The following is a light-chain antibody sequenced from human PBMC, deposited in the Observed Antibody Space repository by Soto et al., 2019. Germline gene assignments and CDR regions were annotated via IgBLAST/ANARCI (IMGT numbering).Light chain of an antibody. J-gene: IGKJ1*01. CDR3: QQRSHGPWT. Sequence: IVLTQSPATLSLSPGERATLACRASPPSXSYFAWYQQKPGQAPRFLXYNSYNRATGVAARCSGSGSATDFTLTISSLQVEDFSVYYFQQRSHGPWTFGLGTKVDIK. V-gene: IGKV3-11*01. CDR2: NSY. CDR1: PPSXSY.